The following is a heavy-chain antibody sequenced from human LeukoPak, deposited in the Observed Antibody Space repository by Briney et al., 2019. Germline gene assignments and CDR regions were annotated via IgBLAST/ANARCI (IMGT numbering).Heavy chain of an antibody. J-gene: IGHJ3*02. D-gene: IGHD1-26*01. CDR3: ATPYSGGYHGLDI. CDR1: GGSISSNKYY. V-gene: IGHV4-39*01. Sequence: PSETLSLTCTVSGGSISSNKYYWGWIRQPPGKGLEWIGGIYYSGSTYYNPSLKSRVTISVDTSKNQFSLKLSSVTAADTAVFYCATPYSGGYHGLDIWGQGTMVTVSS. CDR2: IYYSGST.